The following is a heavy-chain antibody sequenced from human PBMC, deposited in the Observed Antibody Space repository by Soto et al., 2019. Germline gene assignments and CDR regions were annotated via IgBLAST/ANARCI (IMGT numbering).Heavy chain of an antibody. V-gene: IGHV5-10-1*01. CDR3: ARQPHGDYYYYGMDV. CDR2: IDPSDSYT. Sequence: PGESLKISCKGSGYSFTSYWISWVRQMPGNGLEWMGRIDPSDSYTNYSPSFQGHVTISADKSISTAYLQWSSLKASDTAMYYCARQPHGDYYYYGMDVWGQGTTVTVSS. D-gene: IGHD4-17*01. CDR1: GYSFTSYW. J-gene: IGHJ6*02.